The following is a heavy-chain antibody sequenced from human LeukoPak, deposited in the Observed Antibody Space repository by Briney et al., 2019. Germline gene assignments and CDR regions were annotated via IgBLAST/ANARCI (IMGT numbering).Heavy chain of an antibody. J-gene: IGHJ6*03. Sequence: GGSLRLSCAASGFNFSSYALHWVRQAPGKGLEWVAYIRYDGSSEYYADSVKGRFTISRDNSKNTLFLQMNSLTTEDTALYYCAKEDAGGDFPRYFYYFMDVWGEGATVTVSS. CDR3: AKEDAGGDFPRYFYYFMDV. CDR2: IRYDGSSE. CDR1: GFNFSSYA. V-gene: IGHV3-30*02. D-gene: IGHD2-21*02.